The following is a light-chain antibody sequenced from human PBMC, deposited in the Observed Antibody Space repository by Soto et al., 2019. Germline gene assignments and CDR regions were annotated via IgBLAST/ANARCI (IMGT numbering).Light chain of an antibody. CDR1: QSVSSNF. Sequence: EIVLTQSPGTLSLSPGERATLSCRTSQSVSSNFLAWYQQKPGQAPRLLIYDASNRATGIPDRFSGSGSGIDFTLTISRLEPEDFALYYCHQYGSSPRTFDQGTKVEIK. J-gene: IGKJ1*01. V-gene: IGKV3-20*01. CDR2: DAS. CDR3: HQYGSSPRT.